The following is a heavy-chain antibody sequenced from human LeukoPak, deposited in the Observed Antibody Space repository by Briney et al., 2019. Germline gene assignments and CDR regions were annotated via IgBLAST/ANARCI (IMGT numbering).Heavy chain of an antibody. CDR1: GGTFSSYA. J-gene: IGHJ6*03. D-gene: IGHD5-12*01. CDR2: IIPIFGTA. CDR3: AGKRYSGYDLVIAYYYYMDV. V-gene: IGHV1-69*05. Sequence: SVKVSCKASGGTFSSYAISWVRQAPGQGLEWMGGIIPIFGTANYAQKFQGRVTITTDESTSTAYMELSSLRSEDTAVYYCAGKRYSGYDLVIAYYYYMDVWGKGTTVTVSS.